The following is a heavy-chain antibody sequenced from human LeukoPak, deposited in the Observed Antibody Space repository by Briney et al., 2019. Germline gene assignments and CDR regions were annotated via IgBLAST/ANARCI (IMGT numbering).Heavy chain of an antibody. Sequence: SETLSLTCTVSGGSISSSSYYWGWIRQPPGRGLEWIGSIYYSGSTYYNPSLKSRVTISVDTSKNQFSLKLSSVTAADTAVYYCASVADYGAYPPLWGQGTLVTVSS. V-gene: IGHV4-39*07. CDR2: IYYSGST. CDR1: GGSISSSSYY. D-gene: IGHD4-17*01. CDR3: ASVADYGAYPPL. J-gene: IGHJ4*02.